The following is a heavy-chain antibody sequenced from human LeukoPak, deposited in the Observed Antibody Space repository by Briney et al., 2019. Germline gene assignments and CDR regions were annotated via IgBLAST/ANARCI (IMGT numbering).Heavy chain of an antibody. CDR2: IIPIFGTA. CDR1: GGTFSSYA. V-gene: IGHV1-69*13. Sequence: GASVKVSCKASGGTFSSYAISWVRQAPGQGLEWMGGIIPIFGTANYAQKFQGRVTITADESTSTAYMELSSLRSEDTAVYYCARDVGTVVLNWFDPWGQGTLVTVSS. D-gene: IGHD4-23*01. CDR3: ARDVGTVVLNWFDP. J-gene: IGHJ5*02.